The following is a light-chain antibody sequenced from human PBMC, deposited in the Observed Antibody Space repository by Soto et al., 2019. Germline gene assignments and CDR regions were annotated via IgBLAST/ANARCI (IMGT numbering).Light chain of an antibody. V-gene: IGKV1-9*01. CDR1: QGINSY. CDR3: QQLNSYPRIT. CDR2: AAS. Sequence: DIQLTQSPSFLSASVGDRVTITCRAGQGINSYLAWYQQKPGKAPKLLIYAASTLQSGVPSRFSGSGSGTEFTLTISILQPEDFANYYCQQLNSYPRITFGQGTRLEIK. J-gene: IGKJ5*01.